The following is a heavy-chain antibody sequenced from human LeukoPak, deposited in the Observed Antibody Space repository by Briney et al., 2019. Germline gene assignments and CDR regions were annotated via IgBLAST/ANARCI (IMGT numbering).Heavy chain of an antibody. CDR1: GFTFSSHA. CDR3: ARVQPYSSGWYFEGYYYYGMDV. D-gene: IGHD6-19*01. V-gene: IGHV3-23*01. Sequence: PGGSLRLSCAASGFTFSSHAMTWVRQAPGKGLEWVSAISGSGGGTYYADSVKGRFTISRDNAKNSLYLQMNSLRAEDTAVYYCARVQPYSSGWYFEGYYYYGMDVWGQGTTVTVSS. J-gene: IGHJ6*02. CDR2: ISGSGGGT.